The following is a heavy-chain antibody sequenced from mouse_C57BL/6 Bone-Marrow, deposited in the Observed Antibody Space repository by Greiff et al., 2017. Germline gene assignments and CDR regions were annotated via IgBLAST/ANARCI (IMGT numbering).Heavy chain of an antibody. Sequence: VQLVESGAELVRPGTSVKMSCKASGYTFTNYWIGWAKQRPGHGLEWIGDIYPGGGYTNYNEKFKGKATLTADKSSSTAYMQFSSLTSEDSAIYYCARPGNWYFDVWGTGTTVTVSS. CDR3: ARPGNWYFDV. J-gene: IGHJ1*03. CDR2: IYPGGGYT. D-gene: IGHD1-1*01. CDR1: GYTFTNYW. V-gene: IGHV1-63*01.